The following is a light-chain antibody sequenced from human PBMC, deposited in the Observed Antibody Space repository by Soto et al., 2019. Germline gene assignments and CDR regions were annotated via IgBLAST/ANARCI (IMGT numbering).Light chain of an antibody. V-gene: IGLV2-14*01. J-gene: IGLJ1*01. CDR1: SSDVGGYNY. Sequence: QSVLTQPASVSGSPGQSITISCTGTSSDVGGYNYVSWYQQHPDNAPKLMIYDVSNRPSGVSNRFSGSKSGNTASLAISGLQAEDEADYYCSSYTSSTTLYVFGTGTKLTVL. CDR2: DVS. CDR3: SSYTSSTTLYV.